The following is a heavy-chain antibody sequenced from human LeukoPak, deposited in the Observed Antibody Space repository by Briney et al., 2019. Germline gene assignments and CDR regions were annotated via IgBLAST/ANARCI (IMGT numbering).Heavy chain of an antibody. J-gene: IGHJ4*02. CDR2: IYYSGST. D-gene: IGHD1-20*01. V-gene: IGHV4-39*01. CDR1: GGSMSSYY. Sequence: SETLSLTCTVSGGSMSSYYWAWIRQPPGKGLEWIGSIYYSGSTYYNPSLKSRVTVSVDTFKNQFSLKVSSVTAADTAVYYCARHGTLDNWNFDYWGQGTLVTVSS. CDR3: ARHGTLDNWNFDY.